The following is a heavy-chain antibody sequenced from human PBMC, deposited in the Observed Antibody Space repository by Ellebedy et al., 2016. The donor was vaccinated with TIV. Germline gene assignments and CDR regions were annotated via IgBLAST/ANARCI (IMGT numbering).Heavy chain of an antibody. V-gene: IGHV1-2*02. Sequence: AASVTVSCKASGYTFTGYYIHWVRQAPGQGLEWMGWVNPNSGGTNYAQNFQGRVTMTRDTSISTAYMELRRLRSDDTAVYYCARQAGVYFDYWGQGTLVTVSS. CDR1: GYTFTGYY. J-gene: IGHJ4*02. CDR3: ARQAGVYFDY. D-gene: IGHD3-10*01. CDR2: VNPNSGGT.